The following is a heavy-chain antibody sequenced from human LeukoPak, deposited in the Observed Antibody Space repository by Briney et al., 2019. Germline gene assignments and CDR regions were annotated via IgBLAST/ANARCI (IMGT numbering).Heavy chain of an antibody. CDR1: GGTFSSYA. CDR3: ARMAAAGTGWYYSYGMDV. CDR2: IIPIFGTA. J-gene: IGHJ6*04. D-gene: IGHD6-13*01. V-gene: IGHV1-69*06. Sequence: GSSVKVSCKASGGTFSSYAISWVRQAPGQGLEWMGGIIPIFGTANYAQKFQGRVTITADKSTSTAYMELSSLRSEDTAVYYCARMAAAGTGWYYSYGMDVWGKGTTVTVSS.